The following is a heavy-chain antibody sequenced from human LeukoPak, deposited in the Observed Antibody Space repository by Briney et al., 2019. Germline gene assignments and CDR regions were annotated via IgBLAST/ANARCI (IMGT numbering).Heavy chain of an antibody. D-gene: IGHD3-3*01. CDR3: ARSPNYDFWSGYYDY. CDR2: INHSGST. V-gene: IGHV4-34*01. Sequence: PSETLSLTCAAYGGSFSGYYWTWIRQPPGKGVEWTGEINHSGSTNYNPSLKSRVTISVDTSKNQFSLNLSSVTAADTAVYYCARSPNYDFWSGYYDYWGQGTLVTVSS. CDR1: GGSFSGYY. J-gene: IGHJ4*02.